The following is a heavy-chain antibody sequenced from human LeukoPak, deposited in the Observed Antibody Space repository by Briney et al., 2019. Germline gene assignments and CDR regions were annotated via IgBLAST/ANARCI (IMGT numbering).Heavy chain of an antibody. CDR3: ARAALILIFAFDY. V-gene: IGHV1-18*04. D-gene: IGHD3/OR15-3a*01. CDR1: GYTFTGSY. Sequence: GASVKVSCKASGYTFTGSYMHWVRQAPGQGLERMGWISAYNGNTNYAQKLQGRVTMTTDTSTSTAYMELRSLRSDDTAVYYCARAALILIFAFDYWGQGTLVTVSS. CDR2: ISAYNGNT. J-gene: IGHJ4*02.